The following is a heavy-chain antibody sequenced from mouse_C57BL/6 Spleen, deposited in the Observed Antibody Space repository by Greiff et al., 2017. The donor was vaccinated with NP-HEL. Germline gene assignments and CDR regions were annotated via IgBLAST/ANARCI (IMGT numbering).Heavy chain of an antibody. V-gene: IGHV5-17*01. Sequence: EVQGVESGGGLVKPGGSLKLSCAASGFTFSDYGMHWVRQAPEKGLEWVAYISRGSSTIYYADTVKGRFTISRDNAKNTLFLQMTSMRSEDTAMYYCARKTTVVSYFDYWGQGTTLTVSS. CDR3: ARKTTVVSYFDY. CDR1: GFTFSDYG. CDR2: ISRGSSTI. J-gene: IGHJ2*01. D-gene: IGHD1-1*01.